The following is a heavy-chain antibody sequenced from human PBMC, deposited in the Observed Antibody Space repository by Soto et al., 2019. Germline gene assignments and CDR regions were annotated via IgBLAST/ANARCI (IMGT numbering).Heavy chain of an antibody. CDR1: GYTFTNYD. J-gene: IGHJ6*02. Sequence: QVQLVQSGAEVKKPGASVKVSCKASGYTFTNYDVNWVRQATGQGLEWMGWMNPNSGNTGYAQKFPGRVTMTRNTAISTGYMELSSLRSEDTAVYYCARRGLSSSSTFRYNYYGMDVWGQGTTVTVSS. CDR2: MNPNSGNT. V-gene: IGHV1-8*01. D-gene: IGHD6-6*01. CDR3: ARRGLSSSSTFRYNYYGMDV.